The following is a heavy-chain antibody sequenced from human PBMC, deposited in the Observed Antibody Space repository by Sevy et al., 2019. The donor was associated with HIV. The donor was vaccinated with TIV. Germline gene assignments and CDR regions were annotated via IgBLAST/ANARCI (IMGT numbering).Heavy chain of an antibody. CDR2: IRSKAFRGTT. CDR3: SRDQWQQVVRPHCDY. V-gene: IGHV3-49*04. D-gene: IGHD6-13*01. CDR1: GFIFGDYA. Sequence: GGSLRLSCTASGFIFGDYAVSWVRQAPGKGLEWVGFIRSKAFRGTTNIAASVKGRFTISRDDSKSIAYLQMNSLKTEDTALYYCSRDQWQQVVRPHCDYWGQGTLVTVSS. J-gene: IGHJ4*02.